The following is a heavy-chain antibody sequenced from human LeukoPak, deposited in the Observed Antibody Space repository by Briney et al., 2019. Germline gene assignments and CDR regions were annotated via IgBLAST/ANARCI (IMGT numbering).Heavy chain of an antibody. J-gene: IGHJ4*02. CDR3: TQNLVAAAGDH. CDR2: IKPDGSVG. Sequence: PGGSLRLSCAASGFTFSSYWMTWVRQAPGKGLEWVANIKPDGSVGYYVDSVRGRFLISRDNARNSLYLQMNSLRVEDTAVYYCTQNLVAAAGDHWGQGTLLIVSS. CDR1: GFTFSSYW. V-gene: IGHV3-7*01. D-gene: IGHD6-13*01.